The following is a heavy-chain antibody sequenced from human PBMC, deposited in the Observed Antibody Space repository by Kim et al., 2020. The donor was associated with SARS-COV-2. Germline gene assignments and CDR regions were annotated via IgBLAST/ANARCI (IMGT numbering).Heavy chain of an antibody. J-gene: IGHJ4*02. CDR1: GFTFSSYG. D-gene: IGHD4-17*01. CDR3: AKEANDYGELWDLWFDY. Sequence: GGSLRLSCAASGFTFSSYGMHWVRQAPGKGLEWVAVISYDGSNKYYADSVKGRFTISRDNSKNTLYLQMNSLRAEDTAVYYCAKEANDYGELWDLWFDYWGQGTLVTVSS. CDR2: ISYDGSNK. V-gene: IGHV3-30*18.